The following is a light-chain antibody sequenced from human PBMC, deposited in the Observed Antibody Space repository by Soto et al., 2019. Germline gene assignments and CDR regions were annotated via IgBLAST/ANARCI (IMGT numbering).Light chain of an antibody. CDR2: AAS. J-gene: IGKJ1*01. CDR1: QTISSY. Sequence: DIQMTQSPSSLSASVGDRVIIACRASQTISSYLNWYQQKPGKAPKLLIYAASSLQSGVPSRFSGSGSETDFTLTISSLQPEDFATYYCQQTYSTPRTFGQGTKVDFK. V-gene: IGKV1-39*01. CDR3: QQTYSTPRT.